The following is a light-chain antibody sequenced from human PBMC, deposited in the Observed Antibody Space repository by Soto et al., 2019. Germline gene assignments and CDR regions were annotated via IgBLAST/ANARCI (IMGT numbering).Light chain of an antibody. CDR3: QQSYSTQYT. J-gene: IGKJ2*01. V-gene: IGKV1-39*01. CDR1: QSISTY. CDR2: AAS. Sequence: DIQMTQSPSSLSASVGDRVTITCRASQSISTYLNWYQQKPGKAPNLLISAASSLQSGVPSRFSGSGSGTDFTLTISSLQPEDFATYYCQQSYSTQYTFGQVTKVDIK.